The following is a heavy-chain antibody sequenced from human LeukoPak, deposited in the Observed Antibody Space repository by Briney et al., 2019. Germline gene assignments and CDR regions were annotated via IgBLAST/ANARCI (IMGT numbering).Heavy chain of an antibody. Sequence: SETLSHTCTVSGGSISTYYWSWIRQPPGKGLEWIGYIHYSGGTDYNPSLKSRVTISVDTSKNQFSLKLSSVTAADTAVYYCARKQWQVSHYFDYWGQGTLVTASS. CDR3: ARKQWQVSHYFDY. CDR1: GGSISTYY. D-gene: IGHD6-19*01. V-gene: IGHV4-59*08. CDR2: IHYSGGT. J-gene: IGHJ4*02.